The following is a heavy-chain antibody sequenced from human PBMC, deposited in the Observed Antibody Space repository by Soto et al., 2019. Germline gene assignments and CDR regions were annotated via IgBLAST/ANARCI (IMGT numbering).Heavy chain of an antibody. V-gene: IGHV3-23*01. Sequence: EVQLLESGGGLVQPGGSLRLSCAASGFTFNNYAMGWVRQAPGKGLEWVSAITDSGDDTYYIDSVKGRFTISRDNSKSTLYLQRNSLRAEDTVIYYCAKLGSSSWSPHYYFDYWGQGTLVTVSS. CDR3: AKLGSSSWSPHYYFDY. D-gene: IGHD2-2*01. J-gene: IGHJ4*02. CDR2: ITDSGDDT. CDR1: GFTFNNYA.